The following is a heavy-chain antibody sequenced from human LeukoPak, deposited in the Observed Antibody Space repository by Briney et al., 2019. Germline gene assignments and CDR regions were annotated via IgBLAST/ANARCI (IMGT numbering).Heavy chain of an antibody. D-gene: IGHD1-26*01. CDR3: AKRGIVAEHYFDL. V-gene: IGHV3-23*01. J-gene: IGHJ2*01. CDR1: GFTFSTYA. Sequence: GGSLRLSCAASGFTFSTYAMSWVRQAPGKGLEWVSTIGRSTGNTYYADSVKGRFTISRDNSKNTLYLQMNSLRAEDTAVYYCAKRGIVAEHYFDLWGRGTLVTVSS. CDR2: IGRSTGNT.